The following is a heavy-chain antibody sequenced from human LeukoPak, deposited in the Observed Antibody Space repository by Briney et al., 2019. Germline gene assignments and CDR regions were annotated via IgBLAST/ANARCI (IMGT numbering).Heavy chain of an antibody. CDR1: GYTFTGYY. CDR3: ARDIPRNRYYYDSRVSPLDY. Sequence: ASVKVSCKASGYTFTGYYIHWVRQAPGQGLEWMGWINPNSGGTNYAQKFQGRVTMTRDTSISTAYMELSRLRSDDTAVYYCARDIPRNRYYYDSRVSPLDYWGQGTLVTVSS. CDR2: INPNSGGT. D-gene: IGHD3-22*01. V-gene: IGHV1-2*02. J-gene: IGHJ4*02.